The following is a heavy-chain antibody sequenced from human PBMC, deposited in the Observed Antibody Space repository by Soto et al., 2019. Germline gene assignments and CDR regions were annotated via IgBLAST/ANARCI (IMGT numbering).Heavy chain of an antibody. CDR1: GFAFRIFT. J-gene: IGHJ5*02. D-gene: IGHD4-4*01. CDR2: ISSNSAYI. Sequence: PGGSLRLSCAASGFAFRIFTMNWVRQSPGKGLEWVSTISSNSAYIYYTDALRGRFTISRDNAKNSLHLQMNSLRAEDTAVYYCTRDASRDSRDSCWFDPWGPGTLVTVSS. V-gene: IGHV3-21*01. CDR3: TRDASRDSRDSCWFDP.